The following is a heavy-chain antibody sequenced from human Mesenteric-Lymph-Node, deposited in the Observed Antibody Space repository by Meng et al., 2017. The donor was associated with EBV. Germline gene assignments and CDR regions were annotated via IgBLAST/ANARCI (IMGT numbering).Heavy chain of an antibody. Sequence: QVQLQEAGPGLVKPSQTLSLTCAVSGASIINGGHYWTWIRQPPGKGLEWIGYIFYTGSTYYNPSLKSRVTISLDISKNQFSLNLTSVTAADTAVYYCARDTNGDYGWVDPWGQGTLVTVSS. J-gene: IGHJ5*02. V-gene: IGHV4-30-4*01. D-gene: IGHD4-17*01. CDR1: GASIINGGHY. CDR3: ARDTNGDYGWVDP. CDR2: IFYTGST.